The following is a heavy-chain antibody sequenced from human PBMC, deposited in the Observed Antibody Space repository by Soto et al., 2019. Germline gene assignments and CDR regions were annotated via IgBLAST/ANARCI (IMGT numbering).Heavy chain of an antibody. V-gene: IGHV2-26*01. Sequence: QVTLKESGPVLVKPTETLTLTCTVSGFSLSNARMGVSWIRQPPGKALEWLAHIFSNDEKSYSTSLKSRLTISKDTSNSQVVLTMTNMDPVDTATYYCARNYGSGYYGMDVWGQGTTVTVSS. D-gene: IGHD3-10*01. J-gene: IGHJ6*02. CDR3: ARNYGSGYYGMDV. CDR2: IFSNDEK. CDR1: GFSLSNARMG.